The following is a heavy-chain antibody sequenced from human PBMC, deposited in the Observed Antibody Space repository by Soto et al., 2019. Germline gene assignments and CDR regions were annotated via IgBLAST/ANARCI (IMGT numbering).Heavy chain of an antibody. V-gene: IGHV2-5*02. D-gene: IGHD2-21*01. Sequence: PTVVNPTQTLTPTCTFSAFSLSTSGVGVGWIRQPPGKALEWLTFIYWDDDKRYSPSLKSRLTITKNTSKNQVVLTMTNMDPVDTATYYCARLVAAGITYYFDSWGQGTLVT. J-gene: IGHJ4*02. CDR2: IYWDDDK. CDR3: ARLVAAGITYYFDS. CDR1: AFSLSTSGVG.